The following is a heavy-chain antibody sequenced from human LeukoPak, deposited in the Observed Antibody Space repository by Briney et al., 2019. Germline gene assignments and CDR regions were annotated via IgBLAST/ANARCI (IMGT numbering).Heavy chain of an antibody. CDR1: GGTFSSYA. CDR2: IMSMFGTA. CDR3: ARAYYSGSFLAARAGAAGNY. V-gene: IGHV1-69*05. Sequence: GASVKVSCKASGGTFSSYALTWVRQAPGQGLEWMGGIMSMFGTAKYAQKFQGRVTMTRDTSISTAYMELSRLRSDDTAVYYCARAYYSGSFLAARAGAAGNYWGQGTLVTVSS. J-gene: IGHJ4*02. D-gene: IGHD1-26*01.